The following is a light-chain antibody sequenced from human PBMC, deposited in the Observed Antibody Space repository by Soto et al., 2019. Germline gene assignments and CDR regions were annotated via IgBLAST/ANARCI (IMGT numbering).Light chain of an antibody. CDR2: EIN. CDR1: SSDVGAYDY. V-gene: IGLV2-8*01. Sequence: LTQPPSASGSPGQSVTISCTGTSSDVGAYDYVSWYQQHPDKAPKLMIYEINKRPSGVPDRFSGSKSGNTASLTVSGLQAEDEADYYCSSFAGSNNFPYVFGTGTKV. CDR3: SSFAGSNNFPYV. J-gene: IGLJ1*01.